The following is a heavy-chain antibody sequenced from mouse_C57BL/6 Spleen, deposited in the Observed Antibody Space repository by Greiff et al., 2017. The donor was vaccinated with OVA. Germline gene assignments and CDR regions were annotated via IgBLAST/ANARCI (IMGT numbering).Heavy chain of an antibody. CDR2: ISYDGSN. CDR1: GYSITSGYY. D-gene: IGHD2-4*01. J-gene: IGHJ2*01. V-gene: IGHV3-6*01. Sequence: EVQLQQSGPGLVKPSQSLSLTCSVTGYSITSGYYWNWIRQFPGNKLEWMGYISYDGSNNYNPSLKNRISITRDTSKNQFFLKLNSVTTEDTATYYCARNYDYDGGYFDYWGQGTTLTVSS. CDR3: ARNYDYDGGYFDY.